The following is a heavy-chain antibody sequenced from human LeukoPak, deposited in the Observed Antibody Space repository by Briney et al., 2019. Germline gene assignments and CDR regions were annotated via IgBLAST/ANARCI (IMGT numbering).Heavy chain of an antibody. CDR3: VSFYETY. Sequence: GVSLRLSCAVSGFTFRTYWMHWVRQVPGEGLVWVSRINEDGSITNYADSVKGRFRISRDNAKNTLYLQMNSLRAEDTAVYYCVSFYETYWGRGTLVTVSS. V-gene: IGHV3-74*01. CDR2: INEDGSIT. D-gene: IGHD2/OR15-2a*01. J-gene: IGHJ4*02. CDR1: GFTFRTYW.